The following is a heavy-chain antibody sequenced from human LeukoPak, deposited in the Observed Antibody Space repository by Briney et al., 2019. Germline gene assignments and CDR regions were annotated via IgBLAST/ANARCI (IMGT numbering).Heavy chain of an antibody. J-gene: IGHJ4*02. Sequence: PGGSLRLSCAASGFTFSSYGMSWVRQAPGKGLEWVSAISGSGGSTYYADSVKGRFTISRDNSKNTLYLQMNSLRAEDTAVYYCAKGSRSGYYFDYWGQGTLVTVSS. CDR1: GFTFSSYG. CDR3: AKGSRSGYYFDY. CDR2: ISGSGGST. V-gene: IGHV3-23*01. D-gene: IGHD6-19*01.